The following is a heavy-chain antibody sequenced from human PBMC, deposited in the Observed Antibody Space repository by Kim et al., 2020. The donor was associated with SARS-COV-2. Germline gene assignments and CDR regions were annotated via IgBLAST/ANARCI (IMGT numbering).Heavy chain of an antibody. J-gene: IGHJ4*02. Sequence: ASVKVSCKTSGYIFTSYGISWVRQAPGQGLEWVGWISPYNGDTNYAPSLQGRLTMTTDTSTNTAYMELRSLRSDDTALYYCARDRRGVSVPGTCGFEYWGQGTRVTVSS. V-gene: IGHV1-18*01. CDR2: ISPYNGDT. D-gene: IGHD6-19*01. CDR1: GYIFTSYG. CDR3: ARDRRGVSVPGTCGFEY.